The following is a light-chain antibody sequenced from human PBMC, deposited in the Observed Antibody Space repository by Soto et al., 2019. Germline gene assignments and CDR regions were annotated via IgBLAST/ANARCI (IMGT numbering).Light chain of an antibody. CDR1: SSDVGGYNY. CDR3: SSYTGSSTYG. V-gene: IGLV2-14*03. CDR2: DVS. J-gene: IGLJ1*01. Sequence: QSVLTQPASVSGSPGQSITMSCTGTSSDVGGYNYVSWYQQHPGKAPKLMIYDVSNRPSGVSNRFSGSKSGNTASLTISGLQTEDESDYYCSSYTGSSTYGFGTGTKVTVL.